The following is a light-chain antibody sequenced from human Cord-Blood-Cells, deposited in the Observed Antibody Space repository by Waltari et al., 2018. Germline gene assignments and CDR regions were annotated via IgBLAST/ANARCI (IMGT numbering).Light chain of an antibody. Sequence: DIEITQSPSSLSASVGERVIITCRASQSISRYLYLDQQKPGKAPKVLIYAAASLQSGVTSRFSGRGSGTDFTLTISSLQPEDFATYYCQQSYSTPWTFGQGTKVEIK. CDR1: QSISRY. J-gene: IGKJ1*01. CDR3: QQSYSTPWT. CDR2: AAA. V-gene: IGKV1-39*01.